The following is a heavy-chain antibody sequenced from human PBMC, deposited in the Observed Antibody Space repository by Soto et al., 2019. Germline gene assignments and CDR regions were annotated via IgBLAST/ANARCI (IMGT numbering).Heavy chain of an antibody. J-gene: IGHJ4*02. CDR3: ARRPETKIITTIFGVVIAPVDY. V-gene: IGHV3-21*01. CDR1: GFTFSSYS. Sequence: EVQLVESGGGLVKPGGSLRLSCAASGFTFSSYSMNWVRQAPGKGLEWVSSISSSSNYIYYADSVKGRFTISRDNAKNSLYLQMNSLRAEDTAVYYCARRPETKIITTIFGVVIAPVDYWGQGTLVTVSS. D-gene: IGHD3-3*01. CDR2: ISSSSNYI.